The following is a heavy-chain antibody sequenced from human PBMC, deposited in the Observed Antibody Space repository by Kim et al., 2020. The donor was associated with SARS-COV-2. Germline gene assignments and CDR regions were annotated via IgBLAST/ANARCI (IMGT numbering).Heavy chain of an antibody. CDR1: GFVFSNYA. CDR2: IDGPTTNT. J-gene: IGHJ4*02. V-gene: IGHV3-23*01. D-gene: IGHD5-18*01. CDR3: ATWVQSPFAY. Sequence: GGSLRLSCKTSGFVFSNYAMMWVRQTPEKGLEWVATIDGPTTNTHYPDSVKGRFTISRDNSQSTVYLHMSSLRAEDTAIYYCATWVQSPFAYSGQGTLVT.